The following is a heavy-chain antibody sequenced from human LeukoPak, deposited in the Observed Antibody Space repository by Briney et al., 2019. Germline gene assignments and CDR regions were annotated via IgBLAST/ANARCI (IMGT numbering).Heavy chain of an antibody. Sequence: ASVEVSCKTSGYSFTAFYIHWVRQAPGQGLEWMAWINPNSGGTNYAQKFQGRVTMTRDTSISTVYMELSRLRSGDTAVYYCARSVVATISVPYYFDYWGQGTLVTVSS. CDR1: GYSFTAFY. D-gene: IGHD5-12*01. CDR3: ARSVVATISVPYYFDY. CDR2: INPNSGGT. V-gene: IGHV1-2*02. J-gene: IGHJ4*02.